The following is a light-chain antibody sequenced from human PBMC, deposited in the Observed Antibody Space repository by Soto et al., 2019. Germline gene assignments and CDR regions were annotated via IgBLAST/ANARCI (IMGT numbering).Light chain of an antibody. CDR3: MQALQTPWT. CDR2: LDS. J-gene: IGKJ2*02. CDR1: QSLLHSNGYNY. V-gene: IGKV2-28*01. Sequence: DIVMTQSPLSLPVTPGEPASISCRSSQSLLHSNGYNYLDWYLQKPGQSPQLLIYLDSNRAPGVPDRFSGSGSGTDFTLKISRVEAEDVGVYYCMQALQTPWTFGQGTKLEIK.